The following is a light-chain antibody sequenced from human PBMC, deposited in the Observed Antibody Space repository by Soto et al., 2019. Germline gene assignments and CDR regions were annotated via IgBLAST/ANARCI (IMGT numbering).Light chain of an antibody. J-gene: IGKJ4*01. V-gene: IGKV1-39*01. CDR3: QQSYSTPA. CDR1: QSITGY. CDR2: AAS. Sequence: DIKRTQSPSSLSASVGERVPITSRASQSITGYLNWYQKKPGKAPRLLIYAASSLQSGVPSRFSGSGSGTDFTLTISSLQPEDFATYYCQQSYSTPAFGGGTKVEIK.